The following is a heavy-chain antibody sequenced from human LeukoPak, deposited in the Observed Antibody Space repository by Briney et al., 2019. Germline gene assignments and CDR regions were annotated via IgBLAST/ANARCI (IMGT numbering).Heavy chain of an antibody. D-gene: IGHD2-21*01. Sequence: PSETLSLTCSVSGVSIGSDDSNYWAWIRQPPGKGLEWIAGITSSGTAHYNPSLESQVTISLDTSSNQFSLKLTFVTAANTVLYCCARAPNYRRYSFQCWGQGSKGTVSS. J-gene: IGHJ4*02. V-gene: IGHV4-39*01. CDR3: ARAPNYRRYSFQC. CDR1: GVSIGSDDSNY. CDR2: ITSSGTA.